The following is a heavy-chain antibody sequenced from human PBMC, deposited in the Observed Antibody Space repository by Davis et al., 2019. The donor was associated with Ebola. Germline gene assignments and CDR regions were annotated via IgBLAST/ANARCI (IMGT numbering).Heavy chain of an antibody. Sequence: PGGSLRLSCAASGFTFSSYGMHWVRQAPGKGLEWVAVIWYDGSNKYYADSVKGRFTISRDNSKKTLYLQMNSLRAEDTAVYYCAREYYYGSGSGMDVWGQGTTVTVSS. J-gene: IGHJ6*02. CDR2: IWYDGSNK. CDR3: AREYYYGSGSGMDV. CDR1: GFTFSSYG. V-gene: IGHV3-33*01. D-gene: IGHD3-10*01.